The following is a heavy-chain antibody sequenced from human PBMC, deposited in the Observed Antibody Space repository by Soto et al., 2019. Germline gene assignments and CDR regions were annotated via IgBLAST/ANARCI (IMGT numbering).Heavy chain of an antibody. CDR3: ARDLDGSGAYYTDF. J-gene: IGHJ4*02. D-gene: IGHD3-10*01. CDR1: GYTFPNYG. V-gene: IGHV1-18*01. Sequence: ASVKVSCKASGYTFPNYGITWVRQAPGQGLEWMGWISAYKTNIKYAQKFQGRVTLTTDTSTSTAYMELRSLRSDDTAIYYCARDLDGSGAYYTDFWGEGTLVTVSS. CDR2: ISAYKTNI.